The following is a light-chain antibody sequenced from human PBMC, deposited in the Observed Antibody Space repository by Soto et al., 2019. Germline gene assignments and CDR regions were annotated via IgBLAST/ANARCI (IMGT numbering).Light chain of an antibody. CDR3: QQYNSYSLT. CDR2: KAS. V-gene: IGKV1-5*03. J-gene: IGKJ1*01. Sequence: DIQMTQSPSTLSASVGDRVTITCRASQSISSWLAWYQQKPGKAPKLLIYKASSLESGVPSRFSGSRSGTEFTLTISSLQPDDFATYYCQQYNSYSLTFGQGTKVDIK. CDR1: QSISSW.